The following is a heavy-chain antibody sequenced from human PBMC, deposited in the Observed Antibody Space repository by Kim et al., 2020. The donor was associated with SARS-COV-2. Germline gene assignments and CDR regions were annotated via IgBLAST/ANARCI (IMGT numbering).Heavy chain of an antibody. V-gene: IGHV3-49*03. CDR1: GFTFGDYA. CDR2: IRSKAYGGTT. Sequence: GGSLRLSCTASGFTFGDYAMSWFRQAPGKGLEWVGFIRSKAYGGTTKYAASVKGRFTIPRDDSKSIAYLQMNSLKTEDTAVYYCTFVVAAYPADYWGQGTLVTVSS. J-gene: IGHJ4*02. CDR3: TFVVAAYPADY. D-gene: IGHD2-15*01.